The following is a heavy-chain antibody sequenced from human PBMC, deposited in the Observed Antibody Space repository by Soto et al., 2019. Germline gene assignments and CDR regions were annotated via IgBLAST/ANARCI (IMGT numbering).Heavy chain of an antibody. V-gene: IGHV4-59*08. CDR2: IYYSGST. J-gene: IGHJ6*03. D-gene: IGHD6-13*01. CDR1: GGSLSSYY. CDR3: ARRSEQQQLALGGKDYYYYYYMDV. Sequence: PSETLSLTCTVSGGSLSSYYWSWIRQPPGKGLEWIGYIYYSGSTNYNPSLKSRVTISVDTSKNQFSLTLGSVTAADTAVYYCARRSEQQQLALGGKDYYYYYYMDVWGKGTTVTVSS.